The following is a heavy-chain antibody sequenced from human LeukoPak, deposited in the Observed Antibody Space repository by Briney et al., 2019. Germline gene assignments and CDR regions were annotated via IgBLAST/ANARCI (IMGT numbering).Heavy chain of an antibody. J-gene: IGHJ4*02. CDR1: GFTITNYW. CDR3: AKRTYYYGSGSYVEDY. Sequence: GGSLRLSCAVSGFTITNYWMSWVRQAPGKGLEWVSDISGSGGSTYYADSVKGRFTISRDNSKNTLYLQMNSLRAEDTAVYYCAKRTYYYGSGSYVEDYWGQGTLVTVSS. V-gene: IGHV3-23*01. D-gene: IGHD3-10*01. CDR2: ISGSGGST.